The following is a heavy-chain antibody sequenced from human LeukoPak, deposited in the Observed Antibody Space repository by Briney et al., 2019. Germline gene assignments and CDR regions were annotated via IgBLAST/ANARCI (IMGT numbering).Heavy chain of an antibody. CDR2: IFYSGSA. CDR1: GGSISSSSYY. V-gene: IGHV4-39*01. CDR3: ARGAGDYALTTLDS. D-gene: IGHD4-17*01. Sequence: SETLSLTRTVSGGSISSSSYYWGWIRQPPGKGLEWIGSIFYSGSAYYNPSLKSRVTISVDTSKNQFSLRMNSVTAADTAVYYCARGAGDYALTTLDSWGQGALVTVSS. J-gene: IGHJ4*02.